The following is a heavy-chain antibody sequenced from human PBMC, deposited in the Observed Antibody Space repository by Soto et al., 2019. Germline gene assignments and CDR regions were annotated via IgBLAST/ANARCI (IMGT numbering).Heavy chain of an antibody. J-gene: IGHJ6*01. V-gene: IGHV5-10-1*01. CDR2: IDPSDSYT. CDR1: GYSFTSYW. D-gene: IGHD6-13*01. Sequence: GESLKISCKGSGYSFTSYWISWLRQMPGKVLEWMGRIDPSDSYTNYSPSFQGHVTISADKSISTAYLQWSSLKASDTAMYYCARHGAGIAADRAGMQVWGQGTSVTVSS. CDR3: ARHGAGIAADRAGMQV.